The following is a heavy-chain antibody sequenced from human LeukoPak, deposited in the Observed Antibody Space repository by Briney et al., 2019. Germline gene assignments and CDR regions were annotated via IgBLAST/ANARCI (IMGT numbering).Heavy chain of an antibody. V-gene: IGHV3-74*01. Sequence: GGSLRLSCAASGFTFSSHWMHWVRQAPGKGLVWVSRINSDGSSISYADSVKGRFTISRDNAKNTLYLQMNSLRAEDTAVYYCAEVPLEGYTWYYFDHWGQGTLVTVSS. CDR3: AEVPLEGYTWYYFDH. CDR1: GFTFSSHW. CDR2: INSDGSSI. D-gene: IGHD5-24*01. J-gene: IGHJ4*02.